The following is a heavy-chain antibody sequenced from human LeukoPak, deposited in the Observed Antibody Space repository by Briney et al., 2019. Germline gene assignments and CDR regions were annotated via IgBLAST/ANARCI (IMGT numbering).Heavy chain of an antibody. CDR1: GFTVSSNY. V-gene: IGHV3-66*02. J-gene: IGHJ4*02. CDR2: IYSGGST. Sequence: GGSLRLSCAASGFTVSSNYMSWVRQAPGKGLEWVSVIYSGGSTYYADCVKGRFTISRDNSKNTLYLQMNSLRAEDTAVYYCARERAVAGVDYWGQGTLVTVSS. CDR3: ARERAVAGVDY. D-gene: IGHD6-19*01.